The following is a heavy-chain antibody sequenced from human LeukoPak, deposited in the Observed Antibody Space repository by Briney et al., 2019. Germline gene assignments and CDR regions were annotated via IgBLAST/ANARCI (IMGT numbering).Heavy chain of an antibody. CDR1: GYSISSGYY. CDR2: IYHSGST. V-gene: IGHV4-38-2*02. CDR3: ARRITMVRGNAFDI. J-gene: IGHJ3*02. Sequence: SETLSLTCTVSGYSISSGYYWGWIRQPPGKGLEWIGSIYHSGSTYYNPSLKSRVTISVDTSKNQFSLKLSSVTAADTAVYYCARRITMVRGNAFDIWGQGTMVTVSS. D-gene: IGHD3-10*01.